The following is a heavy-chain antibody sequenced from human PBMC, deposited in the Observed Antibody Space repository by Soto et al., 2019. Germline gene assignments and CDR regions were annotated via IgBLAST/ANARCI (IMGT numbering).Heavy chain of an antibody. CDR3: TRGSRDYNWNDYYYYGMDV. Sequence: GGSLSLSCTSSGFTFGDYAMSWFRQAPGKGLEWVGFIRSKAYGGTTEYAASVKGRFTISRDDSKSIAYLQMNSLKTEDTAVYYCTRGSRDYNWNDYYYYGMDVWGQGTTVTVSS. CDR2: IRSKAYGGTT. D-gene: IGHD1-1*01. CDR1: GFTFGDYA. V-gene: IGHV3-49*03. J-gene: IGHJ6*02.